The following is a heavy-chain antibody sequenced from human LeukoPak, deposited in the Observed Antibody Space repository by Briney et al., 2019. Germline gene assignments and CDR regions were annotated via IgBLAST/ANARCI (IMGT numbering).Heavy chain of an antibody. J-gene: IGHJ4*02. CDR1: GGSISSYY. V-gene: IGHV4-59*01. CDR2: IYYSGST. D-gene: IGHD4-17*01. CDR3: ARRDYGDLFDY. Sequence: SETLSLTRTDSGGSISSYYWSCIWQPPGKRLERVGYIYYSGSTNYNPSLKSRVTISVDTSKNQFSLKLSSVTAADTAVYYCARRDYGDLFDYWGQGTLVTVSS.